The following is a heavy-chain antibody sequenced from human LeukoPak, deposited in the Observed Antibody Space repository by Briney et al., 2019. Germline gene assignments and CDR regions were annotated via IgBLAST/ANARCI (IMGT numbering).Heavy chain of an antibody. J-gene: IGHJ6*03. CDR1: GGSISSSSYY. Sequence: SETLSLTCTVSGGSISSSSYYWGWIRQPPGKGLEWIGSIYYSGSTYYNSSLKSRVTISVDTSKNQFSLKLSSVTAADTAVYYCARQGYYVYYYYYYMDVWGKGTTVTVSS. D-gene: IGHD3-3*01. V-gene: IGHV4-39*01. CDR2: IYYSGST. CDR3: ARQGYYVYYYYYYMDV.